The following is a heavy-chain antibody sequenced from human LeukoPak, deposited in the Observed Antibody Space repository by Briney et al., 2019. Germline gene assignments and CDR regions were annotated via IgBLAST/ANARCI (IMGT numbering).Heavy chain of an antibody. D-gene: IGHD3-22*01. CDR2: IKQDGSEK. J-gene: IGHJ6*03. Sequence: GGSLRLSCAASGFTFSSYWMSWVRQAPGKGLEWVANIKQDGSEKYYVDSVKGRFTISRDNAKNSLYLQMNSLRAEDTAVYYCAREERYYYDSSGHRLTYYYYYMDVWGKGTTVTVSS. CDR3: AREERYYYDSSGHRLTYYYYYMDV. V-gene: IGHV3-7*01. CDR1: GFTFSSYW.